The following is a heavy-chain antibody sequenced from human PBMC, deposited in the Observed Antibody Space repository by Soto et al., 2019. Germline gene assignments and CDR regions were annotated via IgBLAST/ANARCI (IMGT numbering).Heavy chain of an antibody. Sequence: ASVKVSCKASGGSFSSYGFSWVRQAPGQGLERMGAMVPNFGAANYAQIFQCRVTITADKSTSTVYMELSSLRSDDTALYYCARGLQRSGSYLPGYWGQGTLVTVSS. D-gene: IGHD3-16*02. V-gene: IGHV1-69*06. CDR2: MVPNFGAA. J-gene: IGHJ4*02. CDR3: ARGLQRSGSYLPGY. CDR1: GGSFSSYG.